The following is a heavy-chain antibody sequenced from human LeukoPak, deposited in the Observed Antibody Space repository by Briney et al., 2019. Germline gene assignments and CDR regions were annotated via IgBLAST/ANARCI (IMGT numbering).Heavy chain of an antibody. CDR1: GGSISSYY. J-gene: IGHJ2*01. CDR2: IYYSGST. CDR3: ARCLGCPKWYFDL. V-gene: IGHV4-59*01. D-gene: IGHD2-8*01. Sequence: SETLSLTCTVSGGSISSYYWSWIRQPPGKGLEWVGYIYYSGSTNYNPSLKSRVTISVVTSKNQFSLKLSSVTAADTAVYYCARCLGCPKWYFDLWGRGTLVTVSS.